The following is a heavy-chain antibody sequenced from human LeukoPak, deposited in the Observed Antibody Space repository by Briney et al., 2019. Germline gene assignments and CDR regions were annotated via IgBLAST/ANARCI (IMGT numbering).Heavy chain of an antibody. J-gene: IGHJ5*02. D-gene: IGHD3-3*02. Sequence: PGGSLRLSCAASGFTFSSYGMSWVRQAPGKGLEWVSYISSSGSTIYYADSVKGRFTISRDNAKNSLYLQMNSLRAEDTAVYYCARHFQVIPGRWFPSARFDPWGQGTLVTVSS. CDR1: GFTFSSYG. V-gene: IGHV3-48*04. CDR2: ISSSGSTI. CDR3: ARHFQVIPGRWFPSARFDP.